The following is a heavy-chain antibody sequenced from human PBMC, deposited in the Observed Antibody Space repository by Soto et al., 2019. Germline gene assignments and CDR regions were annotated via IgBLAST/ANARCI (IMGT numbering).Heavy chain of an antibody. CDR1: GYTFTSYG. V-gene: IGHV1-18*04. CDR3: ARDHGKHCSSTSCPDAFDI. CDR2: ISAYNGNT. D-gene: IGHD2-2*01. J-gene: IGHJ3*02. Sequence: RASVKVSCKASGYTFTSYGISWVRQAPGQELEWMGWISAYNGNTNYAQKLQGRVTMTTDTSTSTAYMELRSLRSDDTAVYYCARDHGKHCSSTSCPDAFDIWGQGTTVTV.